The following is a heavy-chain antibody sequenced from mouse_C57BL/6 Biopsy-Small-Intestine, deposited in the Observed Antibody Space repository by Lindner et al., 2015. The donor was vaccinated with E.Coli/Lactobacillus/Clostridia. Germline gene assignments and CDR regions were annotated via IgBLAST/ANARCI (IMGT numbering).Heavy chain of an antibody. Sequence: VQLQESGTEMVRPGASVKLSCKASGYIFTNYWMHWVKQRPRQGLEWIGKIDPSDTETHYNQKFKDKATLTVDKSSSTAYMQLNGLTSEDSAVYYCTRGDGNYEDYAMDYWGQGTSVTVSS. CDR3: TRGDGNYEDYAMDY. D-gene: IGHD2-1*01. CDR1: GYIFTNYW. V-gene: IGHV1-52*01. J-gene: IGHJ4*01. CDR2: IDPSDTET.